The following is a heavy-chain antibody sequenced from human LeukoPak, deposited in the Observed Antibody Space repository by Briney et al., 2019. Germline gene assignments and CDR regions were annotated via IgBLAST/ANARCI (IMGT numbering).Heavy chain of an antibody. CDR2: IIPIFGTA. CDR3: ASPGDFWSGYYQYYYYGMDV. D-gene: IGHD3-3*01. Sequence: SVKASCKASGGTFSSYAISWVRQAPGQGLEWMGGIIPIFGTANYAQKFQGRVTITADESTSTAYMELSSLRSEDTAVYYCASPGDFWSGYYQYYYYGMDVWGQGTTVTVSS. CDR1: GGTFSSYA. V-gene: IGHV1-69*13. J-gene: IGHJ6*02.